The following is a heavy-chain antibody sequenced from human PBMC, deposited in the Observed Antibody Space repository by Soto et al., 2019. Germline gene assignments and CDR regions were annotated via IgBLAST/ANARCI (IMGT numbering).Heavy chain of an antibody. CDR3: ARVLRPNTVWFDP. J-gene: IGHJ5*02. Sequence: ASVKVSCKASGYTFTGYYMHWVRQAPGQGPEWMGWINPNSGGTNYAQKFQGRVTMTRDTSISTAYMELSRLRSDDTAVYYCARVLRPNTVWFDPCDQGTLGTVSS. CDR1: GYTFTGYY. CDR2: INPNSGGT. V-gene: IGHV1-2*02. D-gene: IGHD4-17*01.